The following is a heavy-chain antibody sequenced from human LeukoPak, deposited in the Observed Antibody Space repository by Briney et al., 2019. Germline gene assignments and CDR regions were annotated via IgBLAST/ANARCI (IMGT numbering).Heavy chain of an antibody. V-gene: IGHV3-23*01. CDR3: AKLPNIVVVVAAARYFDY. D-gene: IGHD2-15*01. Sequence: PGGSLRLSCAASGFTFSSYAMSWVRQAPGKGLEWVSAISGSGGSTYYADSVKGRFTISRDNSKNTLYLQMNSLRAEDTAVYYCAKLPNIVVVVAAARYFDYWGQGTLVTVSS. CDR2: ISGSGGST. CDR1: GFTFSSYA. J-gene: IGHJ4*02.